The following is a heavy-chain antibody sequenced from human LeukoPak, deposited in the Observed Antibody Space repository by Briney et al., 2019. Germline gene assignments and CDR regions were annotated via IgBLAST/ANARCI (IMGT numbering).Heavy chain of an antibody. CDR3: ARSNVDTAMDYYYYYMDV. Sequence: SETLSLTCTVSGGSISSYYWSWIRQPPGKGLEWIGYIYYSGSTNYNPSLKSRVTISVDTPKNQFSLKLSSVTAADTAVYYCARSNVDTAMDYYYYYMDVWGKGTTVTVSS. J-gene: IGHJ6*03. CDR2: IYYSGST. CDR1: GGSISSYY. D-gene: IGHD5-18*01. V-gene: IGHV4-59*01.